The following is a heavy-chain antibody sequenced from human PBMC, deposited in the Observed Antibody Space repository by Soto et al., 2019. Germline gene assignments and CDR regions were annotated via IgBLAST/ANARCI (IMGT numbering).Heavy chain of an antibody. CDR1: GFIFSSYG. J-gene: IGHJ4*02. D-gene: IGHD6-19*01. CDR2: ISYDGSNK. CDR3: AKDHSSGWYSYYG. Sequence: PGGSLRVSCAASGFIFSSYGMHWVRQAPCKGLEWVAVISYDGSNKYYADSVKGRFTISRDNSKNTLYLQMNSLRAEDTAVYYCAKDHSSGWYSYYGWGQGTLVTV. V-gene: IGHV3-30*18.